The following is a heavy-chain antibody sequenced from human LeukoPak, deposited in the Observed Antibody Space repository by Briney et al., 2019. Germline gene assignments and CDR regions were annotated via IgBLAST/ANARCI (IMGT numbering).Heavy chain of an antibody. CDR2: ISGSGGST. D-gene: IGHD3-22*01. V-gene: IGHV3-23*01. CDR3: AKSDYYDSSGYYYGSDY. CDR1: GFTFSNYA. Sequence: GGSLRLSCAASGFTFSNYAVTWVRQAPGKGLEWVSGISGSGGSTYYADSVKGRFTISRDNSKNTLYVQMNSLRAEDTAVYYCAKSDYYDSSGYYYGSDYWGQGTLVTVSS. J-gene: IGHJ4*02.